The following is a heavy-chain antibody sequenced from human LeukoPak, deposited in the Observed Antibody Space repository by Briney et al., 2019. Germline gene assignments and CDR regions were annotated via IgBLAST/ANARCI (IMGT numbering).Heavy chain of an antibody. V-gene: IGHV3-21*01. D-gene: IGHD5/OR15-5a*01. Sequence: GGSLRLSCAASGFTFSSYSMNWVRQAPGKGLEWVSSISSSSSYIYYADSVKGRFTISRDNAKNSLYLQMNSLRAEDTAVYYCARDLGVSTIPSDPWGQGTLVTVSS. CDR1: GFTFSSYS. CDR2: ISSSSSYI. CDR3: ARDLGVSTIPSDP. J-gene: IGHJ5*02.